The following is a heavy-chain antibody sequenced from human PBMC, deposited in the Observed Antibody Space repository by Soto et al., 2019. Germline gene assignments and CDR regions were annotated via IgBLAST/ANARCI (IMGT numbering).Heavy chain of an antibody. D-gene: IGHD2-21*01. CDR1: GGSFGNYY. J-gene: IGHJ6*02. CDR3: ATGLFVPDNYFYYGVDV. Sequence: QVQLQESGPGLVKPSETLSLACNVSGGSFGNYYWSWIRQPPGKGLEWIGYIYFGGSTNYNPSLKSRATISIDTSNHQPALRLSSVTAADSAVYYCATGLFVPDNYFYYGVDVWGHGTAVTISS. V-gene: IGHV4-59*01. CDR2: IYFGGST.